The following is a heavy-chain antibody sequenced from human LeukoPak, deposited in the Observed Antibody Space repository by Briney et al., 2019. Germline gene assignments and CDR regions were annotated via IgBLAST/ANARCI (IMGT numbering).Heavy chain of an antibody. Sequence: PSETLSLTCSVSGGSLSGYYWSWIRQTPGKGLEWIGYIYTSGTTNYNRALQSRVTILLDTAKNQFSLSVTSVTAADTAMYFCARRISSWNVYIDKWGQGIQVTVSS. CDR2: IYTSGTT. V-gene: IGHV4-4*08. CDR3: ARRISSWNVYIDK. J-gene: IGHJ4*02. D-gene: IGHD1-1*01. CDR1: GGSLSGYY.